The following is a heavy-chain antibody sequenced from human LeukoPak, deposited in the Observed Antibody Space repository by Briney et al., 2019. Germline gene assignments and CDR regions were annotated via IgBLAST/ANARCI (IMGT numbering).Heavy chain of an antibody. V-gene: IGHV4-34*01. D-gene: IGHD3-10*01. Sequence: SETLSLTCAVYGGSFCGYYWSWIRQPPGKGLEWIGEINHSGSTNYNPSLKSRVTISVDTSKNQFSLKLSSVTAADTAVYYCARGRYMVLWRKPSAFDIWGQGTMVTVSS. CDR2: INHSGST. CDR1: GGSFCGYY. CDR3: ARGRYMVLWRKPSAFDI. J-gene: IGHJ3*02.